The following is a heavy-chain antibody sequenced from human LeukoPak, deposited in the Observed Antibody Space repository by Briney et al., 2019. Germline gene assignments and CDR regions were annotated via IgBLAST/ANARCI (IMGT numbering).Heavy chain of an antibody. J-gene: IGHJ3*02. CDR3: ARLVVTDAFDI. CDR1: GGSISSGDYY. Sequence: PSETLSLTCTVSGGSISSGDYYWSWIRQPPGKGLEWIGYIYYSGSTYYNPSLKSRVTISVDTSKNQFSLKLSSVTAADTAVYYCARLVVTDAFDIWGQGTMVTVSS. V-gene: IGHV4-30-4*01. CDR2: IYYSGST. D-gene: IGHD2-15*01.